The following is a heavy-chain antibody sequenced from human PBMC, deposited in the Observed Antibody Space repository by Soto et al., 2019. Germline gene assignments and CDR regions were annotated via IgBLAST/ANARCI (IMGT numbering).Heavy chain of an antibody. V-gene: IGHV4-31*03. CDR1: GGSISSGGYY. D-gene: IGHD5-12*01. Sequence: SETLSLTCTVSGGSISSGGYYWSWIRQHPGKGLEWIGYIYYSGSTYYNPSLKSRVAISVDTSKNQFSLKLSSVTAADTAVYYCAREYSGYDYRDYYYYMDVWGKGTTVTVSS. CDR3: AREYSGYDYRDYYYYMDV. J-gene: IGHJ6*03. CDR2: IYYSGST.